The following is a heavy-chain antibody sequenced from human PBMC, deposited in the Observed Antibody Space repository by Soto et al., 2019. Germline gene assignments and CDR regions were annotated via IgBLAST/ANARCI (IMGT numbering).Heavy chain of an antibody. V-gene: IGHV4-34*01. CDR1: GGSFSGYY. CDR2: INHSGST. D-gene: IGHD6-19*01. CDR3: ARGGIAVAGTNYYYYYMDV. J-gene: IGHJ6*03. Sequence: SETLSLTCAVYGGSFSGYYWSWIRQPPGKGLEWIGEINHSGSTNYNPSLKSRVTISVDTSKNQLSLKLSSVTAADTAVYYCARGGIAVAGTNYYYYYMDVWGKGTTVTVSS.